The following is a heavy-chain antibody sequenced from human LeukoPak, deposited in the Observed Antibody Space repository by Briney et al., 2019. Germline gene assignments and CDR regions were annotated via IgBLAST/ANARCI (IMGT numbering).Heavy chain of an antibody. J-gene: IGHJ4*02. V-gene: IGHV1-46*04. CDR1: GYTFTGYY. Sequence: ASVKVSCKASGYTFTGYYMHWVRQAPGQGLEWMGIINPSGGSTSYAQKLQGRVTITRDMSTSTVYMQLSSLRSEDTAMYYCARARTSSRIVGIIYWGQGTLVTVFS. CDR3: ARARTSSRIVGIIY. D-gene: IGHD1-26*01. CDR2: INPSGGST.